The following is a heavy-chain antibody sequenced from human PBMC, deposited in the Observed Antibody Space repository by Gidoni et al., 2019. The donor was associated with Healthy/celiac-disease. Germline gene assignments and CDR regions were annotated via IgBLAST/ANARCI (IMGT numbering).Heavy chain of an antibody. Sequence: QVQLQQWGAGLLKPSETLSLTCAVYGGSFSGYYWSWIRQPPGKGLEWIGEINHSGSTNYNPSLKSRVTISVDTSKNQFSLKLSSVTAADTAVYYCAREGSRGSLSYWGQGTLVTVSS. D-gene: IGHD5-12*01. CDR2: INHSGST. V-gene: IGHV4-34*01. CDR3: AREGSRGSLSY. CDR1: GGSFSGYY. J-gene: IGHJ4*02.